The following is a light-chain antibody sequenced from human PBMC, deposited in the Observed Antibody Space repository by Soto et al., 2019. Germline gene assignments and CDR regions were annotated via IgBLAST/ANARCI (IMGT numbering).Light chain of an antibody. J-gene: IGLJ2*01. V-gene: IGLV2-11*01. CDR3: CSYAGYYTLL. CDR1: TSDIGAYNY. CDR2: GVS. Sequence: HSVLTQPRSVSGSPGQSVTISCTGTTSDIGAYNYVSWYQQHPGKAPKLIIYGVSKRPSGVPERFSGSKSDSTASLTISGLQDEDEADYYCCSYAGYYTLLFGGGTKVTVL.